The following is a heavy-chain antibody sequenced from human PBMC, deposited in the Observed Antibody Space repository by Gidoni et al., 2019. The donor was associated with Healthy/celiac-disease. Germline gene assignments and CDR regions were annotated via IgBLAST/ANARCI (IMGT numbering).Heavy chain of an antibody. CDR3: ARGGYSISWYPFDY. D-gene: IGHD6-13*01. CDR2: ISSSSSTI. V-gene: IGHV3-48*01. J-gene: IGHJ4*02. CDR1: GFTFSSYS. Sequence: EVQLVESGGGLVQPGGSLRLSCAASGFTFSSYSMNWVRQAPGTWLWWVSYISSSSSTIYYADSVKGRCTISRDNANNSLYLQMNSLRAEDTAVYYCARGGYSISWYPFDYWGQGTLVPVSS.